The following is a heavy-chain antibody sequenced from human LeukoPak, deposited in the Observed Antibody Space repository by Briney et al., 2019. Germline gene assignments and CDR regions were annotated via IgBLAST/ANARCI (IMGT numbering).Heavy chain of an antibody. D-gene: IGHD2-2*01. CDR2: IYHSWST. CDR3: ARSSSVVPAAPRVYYYMDV. Sequence: SETLSLTCTVSGGSISSYYWSWIRQPPGKGLEWIGYIYHSWSTNYNPSLKSRVTISEDTSKNQFSLKLSSVTAADTAVYYCARSSSVVPAAPRVYYYMDVWAKGPRSPSP. J-gene: IGHJ6*03. V-gene: IGHV4-59*01. CDR1: GGSISSYY.